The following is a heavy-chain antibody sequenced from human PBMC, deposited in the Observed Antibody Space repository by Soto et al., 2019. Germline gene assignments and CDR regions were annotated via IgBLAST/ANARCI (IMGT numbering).Heavy chain of an antibody. CDR1: GFTFSNYA. CDR3: ATENWRLYYDFLTGYYNNYYYYGMDV. D-gene: IGHD3-9*01. V-gene: IGHV3-23*01. Sequence: HPGGSLRLSCAASGFTFSNYAMTWVRQGPGKGLEWVSGISGSGGRSYYADSVKGRFTISRDNSKSTLYLQMNSLRAEDTTVYYGATENWRLYYDFLTGYYNNYYYYGMDVWGQGTTVTVSS. CDR2: ISGSGGRS. J-gene: IGHJ6*02.